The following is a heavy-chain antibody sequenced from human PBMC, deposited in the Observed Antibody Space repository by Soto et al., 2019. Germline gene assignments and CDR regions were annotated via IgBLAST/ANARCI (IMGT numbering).Heavy chain of an antibody. Sequence: QVQLVQSGAEVKKPGSSVKVSCKASGGTFSSYTISWVRQAPGQGLEWMGRIIPILGIANYAQKFQGRVTNTADKSTSTAYMELSSLRSEDTAVYYCARDIPESSGHYGAFDIWGQGTMVTVSS. D-gene: IGHD3-22*01. CDR1: GGTFSSYT. CDR2: IIPILGIA. CDR3: ARDIPESSGHYGAFDI. V-gene: IGHV1-69*08. J-gene: IGHJ3*02.